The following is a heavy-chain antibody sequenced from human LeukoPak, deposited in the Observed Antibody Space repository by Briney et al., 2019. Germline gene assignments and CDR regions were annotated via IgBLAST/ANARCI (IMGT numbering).Heavy chain of an antibody. CDR3: AAGRPYSLLDY. D-gene: IGHD5-18*01. V-gene: IGHV1-24*01. CDR1: GSSLSELS. CDR2: FDVIDSET. Sequence: ASVKVSCTVSGSSLSELSLYWVGQAPGKGLEWMGGFDVIDSETFYAQKFQGRVTMTEDSSTDTAYMELRSLTSDDTALYYCAAGRPYSLLDYWGQGTLVTVSS. J-gene: IGHJ4*02.